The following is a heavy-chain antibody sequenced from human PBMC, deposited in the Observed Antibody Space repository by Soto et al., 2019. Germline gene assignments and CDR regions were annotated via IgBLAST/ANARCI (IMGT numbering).Heavy chain of an antibody. CDR3: ARSWLHLYYFDY. D-gene: IGHD5-12*01. CDR1: GGSFSGYY. J-gene: IGHJ4*02. V-gene: IGHV4-34*01. Sequence: QVQLQQWGAGLLKPSETLSLTCAVYGGSFSGYYWSWIRQPPGKGLEWIGEINHSGSTNYNPSLKSLVTISVDTSKNQFSLKLSSVTAADTAVYYCARSWLHLYYFDYWGQGTLVTVSS. CDR2: INHSGST.